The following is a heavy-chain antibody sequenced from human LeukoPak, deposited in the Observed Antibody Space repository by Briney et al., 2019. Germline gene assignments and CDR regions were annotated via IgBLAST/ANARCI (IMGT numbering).Heavy chain of an antibody. Sequence: GASVKVSCKASGYTFTSYGISWVRQAPGQGLEWMGWISAYNGNTNYAQKLQGRVTMTTDTSTSTAYMELRSLRSDDTAVYYCARDRWWEPTGNWFDPWGQGTLVTVSS. CDR2: ISAYNGNT. D-gene: IGHD1-26*01. CDR1: GYTFTSYG. CDR3: ARDRWWEPTGNWFDP. V-gene: IGHV1-18*01. J-gene: IGHJ5*02.